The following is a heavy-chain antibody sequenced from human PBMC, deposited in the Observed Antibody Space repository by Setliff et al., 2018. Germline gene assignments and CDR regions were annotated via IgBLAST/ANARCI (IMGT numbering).Heavy chain of an antibody. CDR2: VSVSGDNT. D-gene: IGHD3-3*01. J-gene: IGHJ4*02. CDR3: AGQGPIFGSGLIPGFDQ. CDR1: GITFTSYA. Sequence: GGSLRLSCVASGITFTSYAMSWVRQAPGKGLEWVSTVSVSGDNTYYTDSVKGRLTTSRDNSKNTVSLQMSSLRAEDTAIYFCAGQGPIFGSGLIPGFDQWGQGTMVTVSS. V-gene: IGHV3-23*01.